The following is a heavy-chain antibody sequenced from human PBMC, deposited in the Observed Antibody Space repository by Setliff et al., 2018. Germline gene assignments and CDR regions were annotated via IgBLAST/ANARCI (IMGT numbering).Heavy chain of an antibody. V-gene: IGHV7-4-1*02. CDR2: INTNTGNP. D-gene: IGHD2-2*01. Sequence: ASVKVSCKTSGYTFTTYAINWVRQAPGQGLEWMGWINTNTGNPTYAQDFTGRFVFSLDTSVSTAYLQISSPKAEDTAVYYCARDLGYCSTTSCHGDWFDPWGQGTLVTVSS. CDR3: ARDLGYCSTTSCHGDWFDP. CDR1: GYTFTTYA. J-gene: IGHJ5*02.